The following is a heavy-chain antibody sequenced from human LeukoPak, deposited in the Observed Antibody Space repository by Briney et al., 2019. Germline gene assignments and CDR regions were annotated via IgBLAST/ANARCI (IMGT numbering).Heavy chain of an antibody. J-gene: IGHJ6*02. Sequence: PSETLSLTCAVYGGSFSGYDWSWIRQPPGKGLEWIGETNHSGSTNYNPSLKSRVTISVDTSKNQFSLKLTSVTAADTAVYYCASLQPMDYIYYYYTMDVWGQGTTVTVSS. CDR1: GGSFSGYD. D-gene: IGHD3-10*01. CDR3: ASLQPMDYIYYYYTMDV. CDR2: TNHSGST. V-gene: IGHV4-34*01.